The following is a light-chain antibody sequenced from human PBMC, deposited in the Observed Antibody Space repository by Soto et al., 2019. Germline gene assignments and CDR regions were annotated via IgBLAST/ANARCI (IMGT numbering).Light chain of an antibody. CDR1: SNDIGGYNS. CDR2: DVS. Sequence: QSALTQPPSASGSPGQSVTISCTGTSNDIGGYNSVSWYQQHPGKAPKLMISDVSKRPPGVPDRFSGSKSGNTASLTVSGLQADDEADYYCSSYAGTNTVVFGGGTKLTVL. CDR3: SSYAGTNTVV. V-gene: IGLV2-8*01. J-gene: IGLJ2*01.